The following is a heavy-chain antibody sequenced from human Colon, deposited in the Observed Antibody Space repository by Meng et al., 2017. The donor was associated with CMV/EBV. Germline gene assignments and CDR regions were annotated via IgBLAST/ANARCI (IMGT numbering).Heavy chain of an antibody. V-gene: IGHV3-30*03. CDR1: GFTFSGSG. CDR3: ARASIPDTGMGLDN. J-gene: IGHJ4*02. Sequence: GESLKIFCAASGFTFSGSGMHWVRQAPGKGLEWVALISYDGSIKYYVDSVKGRFTISRDNSKNTLSLQMNSLGAEDTAVYYCARASIPDTGMGLDNWGQGTLVTVSS. CDR2: ISYDGSIK. D-gene: IGHD2-8*02.